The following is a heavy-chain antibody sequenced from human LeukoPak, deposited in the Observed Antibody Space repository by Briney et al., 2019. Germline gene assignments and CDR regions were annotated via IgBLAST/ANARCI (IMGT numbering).Heavy chain of an antibody. J-gene: IGHJ4*02. V-gene: IGHV3-74*01. D-gene: IGHD1-26*01. Sequence: GGSLRLSCAASGFTFSTFWMHWVRQAPGKGLVWVSRIKCDGSSTSYADSVKGRFTISRDNAKNTLYLQMNSLRAEDTAVYYCARGWELDYWGQGTLVTVSS. CDR1: GFTFSTFW. CDR2: IKCDGSST. CDR3: ARGWELDY.